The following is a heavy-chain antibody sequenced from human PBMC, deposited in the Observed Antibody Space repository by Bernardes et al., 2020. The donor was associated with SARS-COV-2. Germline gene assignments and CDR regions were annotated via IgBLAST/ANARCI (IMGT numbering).Heavy chain of an antibody. Sequence: GSLRLSCAASGFTFDDYGMSWVRQAPGKGLEWVSGINWNGGSTGYADSVKGRFTISRDNAKNSLYLQMNSLRAEDTALYYCARGVSTTVTTYFDYWGQGTLVTVSS. J-gene: IGHJ4*02. CDR1: GFTFDDYG. D-gene: IGHD4-4*01. V-gene: IGHV3-20*04. CDR3: ARGVSTTVTTYFDY. CDR2: INWNGGST.